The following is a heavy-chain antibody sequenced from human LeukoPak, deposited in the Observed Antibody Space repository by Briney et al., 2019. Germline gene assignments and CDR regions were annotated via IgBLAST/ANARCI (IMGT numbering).Heavy chain of an antibody. J-gene: IGHJ4*02. D-gene: IGHD5-12*01. CDR1: GGSISSSNW. Sequence: SGTLSLTCAVSGGSISSSNWWSWVRQPPGKGLEWIGEIYHSGSTNYNPSLKSRVTISVDTSKNQFSLKLSSVTAADTAVYYCASMGATTSFDYWGQGTLVTVSS. CDR3: ASMGATTSFDY. V-gene: IGHV4-4*02. CDR2: IYHSGST.